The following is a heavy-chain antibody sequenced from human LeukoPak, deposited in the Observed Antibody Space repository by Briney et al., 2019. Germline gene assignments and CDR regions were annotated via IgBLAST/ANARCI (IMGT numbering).Heavy chain of an antibody. D-gene: IGHD3-22*01. V-gene: IGHV3-66*04. CDR2: IYSGGST. J-gene: IGHJ4*02. CDR3: ASQRYYDSSGYYYHY. Sequence: TGGSLRLSCAASGFTVSSNYMNWVRQAPGKGLEWVSIIYSGGSTFYADSVKGRFTISRDNAKNTLYLQMNSLRAEDTAVYYCASQRYYDSSGYYYHYWGQGTLVTVSS. CDR1: GFTVSSNY.